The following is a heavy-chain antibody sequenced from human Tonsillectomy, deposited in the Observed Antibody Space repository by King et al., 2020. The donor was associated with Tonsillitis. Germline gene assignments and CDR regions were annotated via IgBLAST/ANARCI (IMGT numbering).Heavy chain of an antibody. V-gene: IGHV3-7*03. CDR1: GFTSSSYW. CDR3: ARGWGSWSLDY. D-gene: IGHD6-13*01. Sequence: VQLVESGGGLVQPGGSPRLSCAASGFTSSSYWMTWVRQAPGKGLEWVANIKQDGSEQYYVDSVKGRFTISRDNAKNSVYLQMNSLRVDDTAVYYCARGWGSWSLDYWGQGTLVTVSS. CDR2: IKQDGSEQ. J-gene: IGHJ4*02.